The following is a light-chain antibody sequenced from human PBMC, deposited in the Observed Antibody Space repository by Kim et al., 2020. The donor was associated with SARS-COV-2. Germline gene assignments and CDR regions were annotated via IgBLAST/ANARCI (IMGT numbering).Light chain of an antibody. V-gene: IGLV2-14*03. CDR3: SSHTTSSTYV. CDR2: DGS. Sequence: GQSITISCTGTGSDVGGYNSVAWYQQHPGKRPKLMIYDGSERASGVSKRFSGSQSGNTASLTSSGLRAEDEADYYCSSHTTSSTYVFGSGTKVTVL. J-gene: IGLJ1*01. CDR1: GSDVGGYNS.